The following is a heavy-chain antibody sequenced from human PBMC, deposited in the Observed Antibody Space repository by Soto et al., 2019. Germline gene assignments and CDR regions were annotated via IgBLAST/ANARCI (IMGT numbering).Heavy chain of an antibody. J-gene: IGHJ4*02. CDR1: GGSFSGYY. Sequence: PSETLSLTCAVYGGSFSGYYWIWIRQPPGKGLEWIGEINHSGSTNYNPSLKSRVTISVDTSKNQFSLKLSSVTAADTAVYYCAMGNVSYYVGVDYWGQGTLVTVSS. CDR3: AMGNVSYYVGVDY. CDR2: INHSGST. V-gene: IGHV4-34*01. D-gene: IGHD3-10*02.